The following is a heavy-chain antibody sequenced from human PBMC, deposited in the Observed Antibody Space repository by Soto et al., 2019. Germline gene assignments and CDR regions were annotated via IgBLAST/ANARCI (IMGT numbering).Heavy chain of an antibody. CDR1: GYTFINYG. CDR3: ARAVTTGGPDY. V-gene: IGHV1-18*01. D-gene: IGHD4-17*01. J-gene: IGHJ4*02. Sequence: QVQLVQSGADLKKPGASVTVSCKASGYTFINYGISWVRQAPGQGLEWMGWISAYNGDTNYAQKFQGRVTMTTDISTSTAYMELRSLSSDDTAVYYCARAVTTGGPDYWGQGTLVTVSS. CDR2: ISAYNGDT.